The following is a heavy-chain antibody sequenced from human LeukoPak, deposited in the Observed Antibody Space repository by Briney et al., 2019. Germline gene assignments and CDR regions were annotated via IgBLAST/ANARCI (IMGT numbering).Heavy chain of an antibody. CDR3: ASSRPGAVAGTDYYYYYGMDV. J-gene: IGHJ6*02. CDR1: GYTFTSYA. Sequence: ASVKVSCKASGYTFTSYAMHWVRQAPGQRLEWMGWINAGNGNTKYSQKFQGRVTITRDTSASTAYMELSSLRSEDTAVYYCASSRPGAVAGTDYYYYYGMDVWGQGTTVTVSS. V-gene: IGHV1-3*01. D-gene: IGHD6-19*01. CDR2: INAGNGNT.